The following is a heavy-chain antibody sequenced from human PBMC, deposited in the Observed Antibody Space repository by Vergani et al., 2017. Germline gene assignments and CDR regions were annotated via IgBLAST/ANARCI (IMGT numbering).Heavy chain of an antibody. V-gene: IGHV3-48*01. CDR1: GSTFSSYA. CDR3: AGQSREVFCTNGVCPLGY. J-gene: IGHJ4*02. D-gene: IGHD2-8*01. CDR2: ISRSSSTI. Sequence: EVQLVESGGGLVQPGGSLRLSCAASGSTFSSYAMNWVRQAPGKGLEWVSYISRSSSTIYYADSVKGRFTISRDNAKNSLHLQMNNLRAEDTAVYYCAGQSREVFCTNGVCPLGYWGQGALVTVSS.